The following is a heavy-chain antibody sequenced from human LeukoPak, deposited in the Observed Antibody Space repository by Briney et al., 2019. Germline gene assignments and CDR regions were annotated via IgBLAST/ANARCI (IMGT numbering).Heavy chain of an antibody. CDR2: ITSSGGST. CDR3: AKDRPNYYDSSGHYYRRNGDY. Sequence: PGGSLRLSCAASGFTFSSYAMSWVRQAPGKGLKWVSSITSSGGSTYYAGSVKGQFTISRDNSKNTVYLQMNSLRAEDTAVYYCAKDRPNYYDSSGHYYRRNGDYWGQGTLVTVSS. V-gene: IGHV3-23*01. D-gene: IGHD3-22*01. J-gene: IGHJ4*02. CDR1: GFTFSSYA.